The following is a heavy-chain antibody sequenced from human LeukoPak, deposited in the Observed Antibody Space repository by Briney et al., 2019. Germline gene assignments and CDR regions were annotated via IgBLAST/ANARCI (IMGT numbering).Heavy chain of an antibody. D-gene: IGHD5-12*01. J-gene: IGHJ4*02. V-gene: IGHV1-2*02. CDR1: GYTFTGYY. CDR3: ARDRSGLRSSSNDY. Sequence: GASVKVSCKASGYTFTGYYMHWVRQAPGQGLEGMGWINPNSGGTNYAQKFQGRVTMTRDTSISTAYMELSRLRSDDTAVYYCARDRSGLRSSSNDYWGQGTLVTVSS. CDR2: INPNSGGT.